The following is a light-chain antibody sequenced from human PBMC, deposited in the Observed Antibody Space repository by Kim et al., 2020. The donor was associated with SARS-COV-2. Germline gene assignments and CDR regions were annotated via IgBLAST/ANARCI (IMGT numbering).Light chain of an antibody. CDR1: NNNVGYQG. CDR3: SAWDSSLSALV. J-gene: IGLJ1*01. V-gene: IGLV10-54*01. CDR2: SND. Sequence: RQTATLTCTGNNNNVGYQGATWLQQHQGHPPKVLSYSNDNRPSGISERFSASRSGNTASLTITGLQPEDEADYYCSAWDSSLSALVFGCGTKVTVL.